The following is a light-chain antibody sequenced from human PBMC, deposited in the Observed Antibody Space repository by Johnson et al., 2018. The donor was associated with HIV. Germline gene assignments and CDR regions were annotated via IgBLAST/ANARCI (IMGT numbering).Light chain of an antibody. CDR2: EDD. J-gene: IGLJ1*01. Sequence: QSVLTQPPSVSAAPGQKVTISCSGSSSNIGKNHVSWYQQFPGTAPKLLVYEDDKRPSDIPDRFSGSKSGTSATLGITGLQPGDEADYYCGVWDASLSPHYVFGTGTTVIVL. CDR1: SSNIGKNH. V-gene: IGLV1-51*02. CDR3: GVWDASLSPHYV.